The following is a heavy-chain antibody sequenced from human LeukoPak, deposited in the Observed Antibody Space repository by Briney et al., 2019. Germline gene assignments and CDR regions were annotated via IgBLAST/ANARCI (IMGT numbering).Heavy chain of an antibody. J-gene: IGHJ4*02. D-gene: IGHD4-17*01. CDR1: GFIFSNYA. Sequence: GGSLRLSCAASGFIFSNYAMTWVRQAPGKGLEWVSSSGSTTDYSDSVKGRFTISRDNSENTLYLQMNSLRADDTAVYYCTRDSSYGDYSTAFDYWGQGALVTVSS. CDR3: TRDSSYGDYSTAFDY. CDR2: SGSTT. V-gene: IGHV3-23*01.